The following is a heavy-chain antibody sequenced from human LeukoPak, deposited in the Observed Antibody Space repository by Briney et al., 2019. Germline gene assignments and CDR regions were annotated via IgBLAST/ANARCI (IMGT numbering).Heavy chain of an antibody. CDR3: ARDGGTIMITFGGVIGAFDI. CDR2: ISYDGSNK. Sequence: GGSLRLSCAASGFTFSSYAMRWVRQAPGKGLEWVAVISYDGSNKYYADSVKGRFTISRDNSKNTLYLQMNSLRAEDTAVYYCARDGGTIMITFGGVIGAFDIWGQGTMVTVSS. D-gene: IGHD3-16*01. V-gene: IGHV3-30*04. CDR1: GFTFSSYA. J-gene: IGHJ3*02.